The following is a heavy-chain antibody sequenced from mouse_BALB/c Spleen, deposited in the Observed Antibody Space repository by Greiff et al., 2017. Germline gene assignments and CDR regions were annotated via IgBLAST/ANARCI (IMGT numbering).Heavy chain of an antibody. Sequence: QVQLQQPGAELVKPGASVKMSCKASGYTFTSYWMHWVKQRPGQGLEWIGVIDPSDSYTSYNQKFKGKATLTVDTSSSTAYMQLSSLTSGDSAVYYCTRSGATATGFAYWGQGTLVTVSA. D-gene: IGHD1-2*01. CDR2: IDPSDSYT. CDR1: GYTFTSYW. CDR3: TRSGATATGFAY. V-gene: IGHV1S127*01. J-gene: IGHJ3*01.